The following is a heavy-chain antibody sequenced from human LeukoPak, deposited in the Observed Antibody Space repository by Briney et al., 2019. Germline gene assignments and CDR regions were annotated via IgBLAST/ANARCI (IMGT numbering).Heavy chain of an antibody. CDR1: GFTFSSYA. D-gene: IGHD3-3*01. V-gene: IGHV3-30-3*01. Sequence: GGSLRLSCVASGFTFSSYAMHWVRQAPGKGLEWVAVISYDGSNKYYADSVKGRFTISRDNSKNTLYLQMNSLRAEDTAVYYCARVLEANYDFWSGYHTPFDYWGQGTLVTVSS. J-gene: IGHJ4*02. CDR3: ARVLEANYDFWSGYHTPFDY. CDR2: ISYDGSNK.